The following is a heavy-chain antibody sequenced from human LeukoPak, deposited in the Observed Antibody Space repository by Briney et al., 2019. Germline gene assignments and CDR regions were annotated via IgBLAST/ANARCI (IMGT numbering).Heavy chain of an antibody. CDR1: GFTFSSYA. Sequence: QPGGSLRLSCAASGFTFSSYAMHWVRQAPGKGLEWVAVISYDGSNKYYADSVKGRFTISRDNSKNTLYLQMNSLRAEDTAVYYCARVRDVVVVAATNSWGQGTLVTVSS. CDR3: ARVRDVVVVAATNS. CDR2: ISYDGSNK. J-gene: IGHJ4*02. D-gene: IGHD2-15*01. V-gene: IGHV3-30*14.